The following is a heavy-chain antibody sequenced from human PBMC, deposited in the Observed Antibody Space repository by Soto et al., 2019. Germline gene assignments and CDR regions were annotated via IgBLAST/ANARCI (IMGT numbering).Heavy chain of an antibody. V-gene: IGHV4-59*08. J-gene: IGHJ4*02. Sequence: QVQLQESGPGLVKPSETLSLTCTVSGDSISSYYWSWIRQPPGRGLEWIGYIYSGTTNYNPSLKSRGPVSRDTSKNQFSLRLSSVTAAATAVYSCVRRGGAKGFDYWGQGTLVTVSS. CDR2: IYSGTT. CDR3: VRRGGAKGFDY. CDR1: GDSISSYY. D-gene: IGHD3-16*01.